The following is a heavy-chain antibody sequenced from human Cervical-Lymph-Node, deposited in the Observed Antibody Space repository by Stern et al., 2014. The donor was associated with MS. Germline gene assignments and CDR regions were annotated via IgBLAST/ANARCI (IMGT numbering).Heavy chain of an antibody. Sequence: VQLVESGAEVKKPGASVKVSCKASGYTFTNYYMHWVRQAPGQGLEWIGIINPSGGSTSYAQKFQGRVTMTRDKSTRTVYMELSSLRSEDTAVYYCAREVAGPRLGMMDAWGQGTTVTVSS. CDR1: GYTFTNYY. J-gene: IGHJ6*02. D-gene: IGHD6-19*01. V-gene: IGHV1-46*01. CDR3: AREVAGPRLGMMDA. CDR2: INPSGGST.